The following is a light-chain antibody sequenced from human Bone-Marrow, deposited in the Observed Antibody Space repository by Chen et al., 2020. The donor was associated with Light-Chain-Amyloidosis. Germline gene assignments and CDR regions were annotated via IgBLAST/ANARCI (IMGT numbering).Light chain of an antibody. V-gene: IGKV3-20*01. J-gene: IGKJ4*01. CDR1: QTISSSY. CDR3: QQYGTSPLT. Sequence: EIVLTQPPGTLSLSPGEGANLSCRASQTISSSYLTWYQQTFGQAPSLLIYGSSSRATGIPDRFTGSGSGTDFTLTINRLEPEDFAMYYCQQYGTSPLTFGGGTKVEIK. CDR2: GSS.